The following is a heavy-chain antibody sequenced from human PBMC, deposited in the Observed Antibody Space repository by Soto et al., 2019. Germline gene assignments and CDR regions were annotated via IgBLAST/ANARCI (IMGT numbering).Heavy chain of an antibody. CDR3: ARSLLDEYSSSWRSAYYGMDV. J-gene: IGHJ6*02. CDR2: INTNSGGT. D-gene: IGHD6-13*01. Sequence: QVPLVQSGAELKKPGASVKVSCKASGFTFSAYYIYWVRQAPGHGLEWIGWINTNSGGTNNAQKFQGRVTMTRDTSTSTVYMELSALIPDDTAVYYCARSLLDEYSSSWRSAYYGMDVWGQGTTVTVS. CDR1: GFTFSAYY. V-gene: IGHV1-2*02.